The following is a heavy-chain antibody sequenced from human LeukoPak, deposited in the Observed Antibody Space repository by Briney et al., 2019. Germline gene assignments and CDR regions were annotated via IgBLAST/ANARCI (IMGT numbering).Heavy chain of an antibody. V-gene: IGHV4-39*01. D-gene: IGHD6-19*01. CDR2: LYYSGNT. CDR1: GGSISSGSYY. Sequence: PSETMSLTCTVSGGSISSGSYYWGWIRQPPGKGLEWIGSLYYSGNTYNNPSIKSRVTISVDTSKNQFSLKLTSVTAADTAVYYCARIVAVAGTGDYYYMDVWGKGTTVTVSS. CDR3: ARIVAVAGTGDYYYMDV. J-gene: IGHJ6*03.